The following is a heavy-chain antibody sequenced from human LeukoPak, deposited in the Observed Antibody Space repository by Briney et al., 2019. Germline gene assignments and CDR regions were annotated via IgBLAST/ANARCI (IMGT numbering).Heavy chain of an antibody. V-gene: IGHV3-23*01. CDR1: GFNFGNYG. CDR3: AKDGAWLRFDD. D-gene: IGHD5-12*01. J-gene: IGHJ4*02. Sequence: GGSLRLSCAASGFNFGNYGMNWVRQAPGKGLEWVSGISPGGPTYYADSVKGRFSISRDDSKNTFYLQMINLRAEDTAVYYCAKDGAWLRFDDWGQGILVTVSS. CDR2: ISPGGPT.